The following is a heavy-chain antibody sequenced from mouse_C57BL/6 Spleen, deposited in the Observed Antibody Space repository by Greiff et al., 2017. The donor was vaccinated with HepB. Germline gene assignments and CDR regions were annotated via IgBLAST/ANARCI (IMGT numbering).Heavy chain of an antibody. Sequence: EVQLQQSGPELVKPGASVKIPCKASGYTFTDYNMDWVKQSHGKSLEWIGDINPNNGGTIYNQKFKGKATLTVDKSSSTAYMELRSLTSEDTAVYYCARRFSYYYGSSWYFDVWGTGTTVTVSS. V-gene: IGHV1-18*01. D-gene: IGHD1-1*01. CDR1: GYTFTDYN. J-gene: IGHJ1*03. CDR3: ARRFSYYYGSSWYFDV. CDR2: INPNNGGT.